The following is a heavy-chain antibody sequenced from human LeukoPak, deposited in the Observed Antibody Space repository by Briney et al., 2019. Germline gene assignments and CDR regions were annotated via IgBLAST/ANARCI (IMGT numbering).Heavy chain of an antibody. J-gene: IGHJ4*02. V-gene: IGHV3-23*01. CDR3: ARDSSMLRGPLVIYYFDF. D-gene: IGHD3-10*01. CDR2: ISGGGDAT. Sequence: GGSLRVSCAASDFSFITYAMSWVRQAPGKGLDWVSTISGGGDATYYAESVKGRFTISRDNSKNTLYLQMNSLRVEDTAVYYCARDSSMLRGPLVIYYFDFWGQGTLVTVSS. CDR1: DFSFITYA.